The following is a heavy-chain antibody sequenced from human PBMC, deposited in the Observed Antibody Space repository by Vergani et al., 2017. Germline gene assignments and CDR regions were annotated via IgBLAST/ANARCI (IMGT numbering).Heavy chain of an antibody. J-gene: IGHJ5*02. D-gene: IGHD6-13*01. CDR2: IYPGDSDT. CDR3: ARRFGAAADESEGFDP. Sequence: EVQLVQSGAEVKQPGESLKISCKGSGYSFTSYWIGWVRQMPGKGVEWMGIIYPGDSDTRYSPSFQGQVTISADKSISTAYLQWSSLKAPDTAMYYCARRFGAAADESEGFDPWGQGTLVTVSS. CDR1: GYSFTSYW. V-gene: IGHV5-51*01.